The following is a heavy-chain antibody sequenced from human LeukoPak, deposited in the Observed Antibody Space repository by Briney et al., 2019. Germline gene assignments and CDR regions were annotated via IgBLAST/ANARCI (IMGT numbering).Heavy chain of an antibody. V-gene: IGHV3-23*01. Sequence: GGPLRLSCAPSGFIFSTYAMDWVRQAPGKGLEWVSSISASGAGIYYADSVKGRFTISRDNSKNTLYLQMTSLRAEDTAVYYCGKILRTAAPATGYWGQGALVTVSS. CDR2: ISASGAGI. CDR1: GFIFSTYA. CDR3: GKILRTAAPATGY. D-gene: IGHD6-13*01. J-gene: IGHJ4*02.